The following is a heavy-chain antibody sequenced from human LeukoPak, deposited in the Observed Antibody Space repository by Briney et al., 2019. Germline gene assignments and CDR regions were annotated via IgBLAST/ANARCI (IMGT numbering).Heavy chain of an antibody. CDR1: GYTLTELS. CDR2: FDPEDGET. Sequence: ASVKVSCKVSGYTLTELSLHWVRQAPGQGLAWMGGFDPEDGETIYAQKFQGRVTMTEDTSTDTAYMELSSLRSEDTAVYYCATGFSGGIADINWFDPWGQGTLVTVSS. V-gene: IGHV1-24*01. J-gene: IGHJ5*02. D-gene: IGHD6-13*01. CDR3: ATGFSGGIADINWFDP.